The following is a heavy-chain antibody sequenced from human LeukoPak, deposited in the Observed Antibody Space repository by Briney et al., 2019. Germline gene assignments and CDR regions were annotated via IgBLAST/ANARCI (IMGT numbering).Heavy chain of an antibody. CDR2: IHIDGDT. D-gene: IGHD3-22*01. Sequence: GSLRLSCVASEFTVSTNYMSWVRQAPGKGLEWVSIIHIDGDTHYADSVKGRFTFSRDNSKTTLYLQMNSLRSEETAVYYCARDGLDSSGPVAFDIWGQGTMVTVSS. V-gene: IGHV3-66*01. CDR1: EFTVSTNY. J-gene: IGHJ3*02. CDR3: ARDGLDSSGPVAFDI.